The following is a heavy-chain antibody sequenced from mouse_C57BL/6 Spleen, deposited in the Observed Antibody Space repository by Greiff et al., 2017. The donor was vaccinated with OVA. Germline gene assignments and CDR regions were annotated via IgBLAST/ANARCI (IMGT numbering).Heavy chain of an antibody. Sequence: VQLQESGAELVKPGASVKLSCKASGYTFTSYWMHWVKQRPGRGLEWIGRIDPNSGGTKYNEKFKSKATLTVDKPSSTAYMQLSSLTSEDSAVYYCARSYYYGSSYVGYFDYWGQGTTLTVSS. CDR2: IDPNSGGT. J-gene: IGHJ2*01. CDR3: ARSYYYGSSYVGYFDY. D-gene: IGHD1-1*01. V-gene: IGHV1-72*01. CDR1: GYTFTSYW.